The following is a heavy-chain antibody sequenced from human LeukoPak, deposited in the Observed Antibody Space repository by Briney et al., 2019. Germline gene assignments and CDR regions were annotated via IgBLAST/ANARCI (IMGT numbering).Heavy chain of an antibody. CDR3: AKNVVFTRYFDS. CDR2: ISGGGRTT. J-gene: IGHJ4*02. Sequence: GGSLRLSSAASGFTFTNHAMSWVRQAPGKGLQWIAVISGGGRTTEYADSVKGRFTVSRDNSMNTLSLHMDSLRVEDTAIYYCAKNVVFTRYFDSWGQGTLVTVSS. CDR1: GFTFTNHA. D-gene: IGHD2-2*01. V-gene: IGHV3-23*01.